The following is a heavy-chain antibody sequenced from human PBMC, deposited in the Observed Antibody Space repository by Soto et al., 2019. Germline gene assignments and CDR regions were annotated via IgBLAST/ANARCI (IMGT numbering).Heavy chain of an antibody. V-gene: IGHV1-2*02. D-gene: IGHD3-3*01. J-gene: IGHJ3*02. CDR2: INPATGAA. CDR1: GYPVTAYY. CDR3: ARGGGVGVAGSAAFDM. Sequence: QLHLVQSGAVVKKPGASVTVSCSASGYPVTAYYMHWVRQAPGRGLEWMGGINPATGAAKYTQTFQGRVTVARDTATSTGFMELGVLTSGDTAVFYRARGGGVGVAGSAAFDMWGQGTLVTVSS.